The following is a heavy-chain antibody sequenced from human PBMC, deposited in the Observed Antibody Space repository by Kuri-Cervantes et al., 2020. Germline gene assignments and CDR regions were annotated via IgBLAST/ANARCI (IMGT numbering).Heavy chain of an antibody. J-gene: IGHJ6*03. Sequence: GGSLRLSCAASGFTFDDYAMHWVRQAPGKGLEWVSGTSWNSGSIGYADSVKGRFTISRHNSKNTLYLQMNDLRAEDTAVYYCARVGCSGGSCYMEYYYMDVWGKGTTVTVSS. CDR3: ARVGCSGGSCYMEYYYMDV. CDR2: TSWNSGSI. V-gene: IGHV3-9*01. CDR1: GFTFDDYA. D-gene: IGHD2-15*01.